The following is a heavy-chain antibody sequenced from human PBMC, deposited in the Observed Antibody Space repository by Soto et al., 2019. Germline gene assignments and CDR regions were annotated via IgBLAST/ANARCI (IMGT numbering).Heavy chain of an antibody. CDR3: AKDPGYSYGHNGFDP. J-gene: IGHJ5*02. Sequence: PGGSLRLSCAASGFTFSSYAMSWVRQAPGKGLEWVSAISGSGGSTYYADSVKGRFTISRDNSKNTLYLQMNSLRAEDTAVYYCAKDPGYSYGHNGFDPWGQGTLVTVSS. CDR2: ISGSGGST. CDR1: GFTFSSYA. V-gene: IGHV3-23*01. D-gene: IGHD5-18*01.